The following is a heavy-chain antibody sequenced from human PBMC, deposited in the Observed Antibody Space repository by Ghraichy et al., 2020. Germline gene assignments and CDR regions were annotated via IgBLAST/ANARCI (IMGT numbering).Heavy chain of an antibody. Sequence: SETLSLTCTVSGGSISSYYWSWIRQPPGKGLEWIGYIYYSGSTNYNPSLKSRVTISVDTSKNQFSLKLSSVTAADTAVYYCARDSSGYSSGSRAFDIWGQGTMVTVSS. V-gene: IGHV4-59*01. D-gene: IGHD6-19*01. J-gene: IGHJ3*02. CDR2: IYYSGST. CDR1: GGSISSYY. CDR3: ARDSSGYSSGSRAFDI.